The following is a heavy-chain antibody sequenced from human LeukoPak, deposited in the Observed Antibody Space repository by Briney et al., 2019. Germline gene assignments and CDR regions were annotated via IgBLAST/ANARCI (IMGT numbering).Heavy chain of an antibody. J-gene: IGHJ5*02. CDR2: IYYSGST. CDR1: GGSISSSSYY. Sequence: SETLSLTCTVSGGSISSSSYYWGWIRQPPGKGLEWIGSIYYSGSTYYNPSLKSRVTISVDTSKNQFSLKLSSVAAADTAVYYCARGRQYDFWSGPWFDPWGQGTLVTVSS. CDR3: ARGRQYDFWSGPWFDP. V-gene: IGHV4-39*07. D-gene: IGHD3-3*01.